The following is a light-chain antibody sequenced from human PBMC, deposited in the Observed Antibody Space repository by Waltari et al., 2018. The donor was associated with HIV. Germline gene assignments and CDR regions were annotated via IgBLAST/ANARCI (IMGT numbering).Light chain of an antibody. CDR3: QQRSNWPPIT. CDR1: QSVGRY. Sequence: VLTQSPATLSVSPGETVTLSCRASQSVGRYLAWYHQKPGQPPRLLIHDASNRATGIPPRCSGLGSGTDFSLTISSLEREDVAVYFCQQRSNWPPITFGQGTRLEIK. V-gene: IGKV3-11*01. J-gene: IGKJ5*01. CDR2: DAS.